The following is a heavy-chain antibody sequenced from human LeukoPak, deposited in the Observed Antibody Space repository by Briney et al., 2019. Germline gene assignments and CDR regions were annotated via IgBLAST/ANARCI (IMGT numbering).Heavy chain of an antibody. CDR3: AKEPYSGSQLLDY. Sequence: GGSLRLSCVASGFTFSSYWMHWVRQDPEKGLVWVSRINPDGSIANYADFVKGRFTISRDNAKNTLYLQMNSLRTEDTAVYYCAKEPYSGSQLLDYWGQGTLVTVSS. CDR2: INPDGSIA. D-gene: IGHD1-26*01. J-gene: IGHJ4*02. V-gene: IGHV3-74*01. CDR1: GFTFSSYW.